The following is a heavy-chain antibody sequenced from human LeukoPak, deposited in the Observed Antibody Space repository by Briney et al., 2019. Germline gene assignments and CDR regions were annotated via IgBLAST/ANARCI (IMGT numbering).Heavy chain of an antibody. CDR1: GGYISSSNW. J-gene: IGHJ4*02. CDR2: IYHSGST. D-gene: IGHD6-13*01. CDR3: VSSSSSGKGGY. Sequence: PSGTLSLTCAVSGGYISSSNWWSCVRQPPGKGLQWIGEIYHSGSTNYNPSLKSRVTISVDKSKNQFSLKLSSVTAADTAVYYCVSSSSSGKGGYWGQGTLVTVSS. V-gene: IGHV4-4*02.